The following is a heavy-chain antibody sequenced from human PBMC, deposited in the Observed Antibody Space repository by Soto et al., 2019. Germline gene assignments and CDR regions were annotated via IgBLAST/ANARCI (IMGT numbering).Heavy chain of an antibody. J-gene: IGHJ5*02. CDR1: GGSFSGCY. Sequence: SETLSLTFAVYGGSFSGCYWSWIRQPPVKGLEWIGEINHSGSTNYNPSLKSRVTISVDTSKNQFSLKLSSVTAADTAVYYCARGRAYYYGSGYRYFEPWGQGTLVTVSS. V-gene: IGHV4-34*01. CDR2: INHSGST. CDR3: ARGRAYYYGSGYRYFEP. D-gene: IGHD3-10*01.